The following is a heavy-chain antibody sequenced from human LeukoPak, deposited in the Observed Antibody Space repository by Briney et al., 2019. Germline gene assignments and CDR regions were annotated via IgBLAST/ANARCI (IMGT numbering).Heavy chain of an antibody. D-gene: IGHD2-8*01. CDR1: GGSISSHY. CDR2: IFTSRST. CDR3: ARGGVDYMDV. Sequence: PSETLSLTCTVSGGSISSHYWSWIRQPAGKGLQWIGHIFTSRSTKYNPSLNSRLTMSVDTSKNHFSLKLTSVTAADTAVYYCARGGVDYMDVWGKGTTVTVSS. V-gene: IGHV4-4*07. J-gene: IGHJ6*03.